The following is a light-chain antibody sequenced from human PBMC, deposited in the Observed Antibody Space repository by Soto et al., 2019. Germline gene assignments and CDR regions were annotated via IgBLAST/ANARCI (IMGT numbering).Light chain of an antibody. CDR1: QGISSY. J-gene: IGKJ1*01. CDR3: QQHGSSPWT. V-gene: IGKV1-9*01. Sequence: IQLTQSPSSLSASVGDSVTITCRASQGISSYLGWYQQKPGKAPKLLIYGASTLQSGVPSRFSGSGSGTDFTLTISRLQPEDFAVYYCQQHGSSPWTFGQGTKVEMK. CDR2: GAS.